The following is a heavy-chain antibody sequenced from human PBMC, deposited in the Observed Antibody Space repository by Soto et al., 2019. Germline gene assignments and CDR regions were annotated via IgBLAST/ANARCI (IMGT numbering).Heavy chain of an antibody. CDR3: ARHHNHPITQRTGGWFDP. CDR1: GGSISSSSYY. CDR2: IYYSGST. J-gene: IGHJ5*02. Sequence: SETLSLTCTVSGGSISSSSYYWGWIRQPPGKGLEWIGSIYYSGSTYYNPSLKSRVTISVDTSKNQFSLKLSSVTAADTTVYYCARHHNHPITQRTGGWFDPWGQGTLVTVSS. D-gene: IGHD3-3*01. V-gene: IGHV4-39*01.